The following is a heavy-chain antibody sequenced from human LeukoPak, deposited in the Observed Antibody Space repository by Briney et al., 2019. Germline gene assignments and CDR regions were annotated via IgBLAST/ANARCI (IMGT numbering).Heavy chain of an antibody. V-gene: IGHV4-39*01. D-gene: IGHD5-18*01. Sequence: TSETLSLTCTVSGGSISSDSYYWSWIRQPPGKGLEWTGDMYYSGSTYYNPSLKSRVTISIDTSKNQFSLRLSSVIVADTAVYYCARTPFSVDTAIFWGQGTLVIVSS. CDR1: GGSISSDSYY. CDR3: ARTPFSVDTAIF. CDR2: MYYSGST. J-gene: IGHJ4*02.